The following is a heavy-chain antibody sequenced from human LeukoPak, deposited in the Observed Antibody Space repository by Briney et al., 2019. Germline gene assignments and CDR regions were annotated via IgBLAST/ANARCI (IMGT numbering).Heavy chain of an antibody. Sequence: PGGPLRLSCAASGFTFSSYSMNWVRQAPGKGLEWVSYISSSSSTIYYADSVKGRFTISRDNAKNSLYLQMNSLRAEDTAVYYCARDSPVGWLQFPPDYWGQGTLVTVSS. CDR3: ARDSPVGWLQFPPDY. D-gene: IGHD5-24*01. V-gene: IGHV3-48*01. CDR2: ISSSSSTI. CDR1: GFTFSSYS. J-gene: IGHJ4*02.